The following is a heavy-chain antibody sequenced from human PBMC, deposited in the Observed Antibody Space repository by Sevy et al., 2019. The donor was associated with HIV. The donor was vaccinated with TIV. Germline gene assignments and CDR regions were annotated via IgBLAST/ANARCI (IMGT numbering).Heavy chain of an antibody. CDR1: GGSFSGYY. V-gene: IGHV4-34*01. CDR2: INHSGST. D-gene: IGHD2-15*01. J-gene: IGHJ6*03. CDR3: ARGRSVESGVVVAATRNQNDYYYMDV. Sequence: SETLSLTCAVYGGSFSGYYWSWIRQPPGKGLEWIGEINHSGSTNYNPSLKSRVTISVDTSKNQFALKLSSVTAADTAVYYCARGRSVESGVVVAATRNQNDYYYMDVWGKGTTVTVSS.